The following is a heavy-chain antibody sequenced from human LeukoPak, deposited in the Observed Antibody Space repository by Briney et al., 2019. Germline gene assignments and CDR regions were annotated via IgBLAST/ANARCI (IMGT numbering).Heavy chain of an antibody. V-gene: IGHV5-51*01. CDR1: GCGFINYC. CDR2: IYTGDSDS. CDR3: ARRSDYMDV. J-gene: IGHJ6*03. Sequence: KSFTNASGCGFINYCICWVRRMPGQGLEWMGIIYTGDSDSSYCQSFQGQVTISAYKSISTTYLPRSILPASDTATYYCARRSDYMDVWGKGTTVTVSS. D-gene: IGHD3-3*01.